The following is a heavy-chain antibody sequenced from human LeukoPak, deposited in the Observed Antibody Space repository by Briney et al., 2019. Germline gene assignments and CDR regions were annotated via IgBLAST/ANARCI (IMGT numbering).Heavy chain of an antibody. CDR3: VCVSYSSSSIDY. D-gene: IGHD6-6*01. J-gene: IGHJ4*02. Sequence: PSETLSLTCTVSGGSISSYYWGWIRQPPGKGLERIGSIYYSGSTYYNPSLKSRVTISVDTSKNQFSLKLSSVTAADTAVYYCVCVSYSSSSIDYWGQGTLVTVSS. CDR1: GGSISSYY. CDR2: IYYSGST. V-gene: IGHV4-39*01.